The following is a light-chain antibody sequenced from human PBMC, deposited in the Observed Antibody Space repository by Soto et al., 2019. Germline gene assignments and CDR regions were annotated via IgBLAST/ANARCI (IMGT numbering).Light chain of an antibody. CDR1: SSDVGSYDF. V-gene: IGLV2-14*01. Sequence: QSVLTQPASVSGSPGQSITMSCTGTSSDVGSYDFVSWYQQHPGKAPKLLIYEVSNRPSGVSARFSGSKSDNTASLTISGPQAADEADYFCSSYSSSTVRYVFGSGTKVTVL. CDR3: SSYSSSTVRYV. J-gene: IGLJ1*01. CDR2: EVS.